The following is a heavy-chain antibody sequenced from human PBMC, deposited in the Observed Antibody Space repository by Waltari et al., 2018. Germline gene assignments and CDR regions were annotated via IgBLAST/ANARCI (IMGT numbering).Heavy chain of an antibody. V-gene: IGHV4-39*01. D-gene: IGHD2-8*01. CDR2: IYYSWST. Sequence: QLQLQESGPGLVKPSETLSLTCNVAGCSISSRNYYWGWISQPPGKGLEWIGSIYYSWSTYYNPSLKSRVTISVDTSKNQFSLKLSSVTAADTAVYYCARHPAMTIMLWYFDLWGRGTLVTVSS. CDR1: GCSISSRNYY. CDR3: ARHPAMTIMLWYFDL. J-gene: IGHJ2*01.